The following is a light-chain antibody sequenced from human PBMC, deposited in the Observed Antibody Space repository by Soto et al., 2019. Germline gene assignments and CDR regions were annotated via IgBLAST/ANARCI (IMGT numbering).Light chain of an antibody. V-gene: IGLV2-23*01. CDR3: CSYAGSSPYV. CDR1: SSDVGSYNL. J-gene: IGLJ1*01. CDR2: EGS. Sequence: QLVLTQPASGSGSPGQSITISCTGTSSDVGSYNLVSWYQQHPGKAPKLMIYEGSKRPSGVSNRFSGSKSGNTASLTISGLQAEDEADYYCCSYAGSSPYVFGTGTKLTVL.